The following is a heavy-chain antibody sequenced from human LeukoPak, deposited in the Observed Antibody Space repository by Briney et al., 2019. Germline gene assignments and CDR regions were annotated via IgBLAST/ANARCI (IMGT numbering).Heavy chain of an antibody. CDR1: GGSFSGYY. V-gene: IGHV4-34*01. CDR2: INHSGST. J-gene: IGHJ5*02. D-gene: IGHD6-13*01. CDR3: ARGKSGSSWTQWFDP. Sequence: SETLSLTCAVYGGSFSGYYWSWIRQPPGKGLEWIGEINHSGSTNYNPSLKSRVTISVDTSKNQFSLKLSSVTAADTAVYYCARGKSGSSWTQWFDPWGQGTLVTVSS.